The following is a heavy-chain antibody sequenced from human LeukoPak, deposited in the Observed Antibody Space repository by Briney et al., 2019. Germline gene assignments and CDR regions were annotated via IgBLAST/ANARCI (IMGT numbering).Heavy chain of an antibody. CDR3: ATKRSGYSGYYYFDY. V-gene: IGHV4-61*02. J-gene: IGHJ4*02. CDR2: IYTSGST. D-gene: IGHD5-12*01. CDR1: GGSISSGSYY. Sequence: SETLSLTCTVSGGSISSGSYYWSWIRQPAGKGLEWIGRIYTSGSTNYNPSLKSRVTISVDTSKNQFTLKLSSVTAADTAVYYCATKRSGYSGYYYFDYWGQGTLVTVSS.